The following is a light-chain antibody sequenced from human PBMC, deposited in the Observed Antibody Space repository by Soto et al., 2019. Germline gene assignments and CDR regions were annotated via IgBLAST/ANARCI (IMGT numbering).Light chain of an antibody. V-gene: IGKV3-20*01. CDR1: QTVSSNY. Sequence: EIVLTQSPGTLSFSPCETATLSCSSSQTVSSNYLAWCQQRPGQAPRLLIYGASTRAAGIPDRFSGSGSGTDFTLTITRLEPEDSAVYFCQQYTGPPTTFGQGTRLEIK. J-gene: IGKJ5*01. CDR2: GAS. CDR3: QQYTGPPTT.